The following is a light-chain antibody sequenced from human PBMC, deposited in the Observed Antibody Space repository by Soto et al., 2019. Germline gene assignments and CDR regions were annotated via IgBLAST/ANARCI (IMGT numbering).Light chain of an antibody. V-gene: IGKV1-27*01. CDR3: QKYDSALGT. J-gene: IGKJ1*01. CDR2: AAS. Sequence: MTQSPATLSVSPGGRATLSCRASQSISDTLACYQQKPGKAPKLLIYAASTLQSGVPSRFSGSGSGTDFTLTISSLQPEDVATYYCQKYDSALGTFGQGTKVDI. CDR1: QSISDT.